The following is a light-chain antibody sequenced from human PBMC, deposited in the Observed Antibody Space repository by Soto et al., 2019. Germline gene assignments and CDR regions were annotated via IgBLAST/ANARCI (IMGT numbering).Light chain of an antibody. CDR3: QSYDDSLSVHYV. CDR1: SSNIGAGYD. J-gene: IGLJ1*01. Sequence: QAVLTHPPSMSGAPGQRVTISCTGSSSNIGAGYDVQWYQKLPGTAPKLLIHGNTDRPSGVPDRFSGSKSGTSASLAITGLQADDEADYYCQSYDDSLSVHYVFGTGTKVTVL. V-gene: IGLV1-40*01. CDR2: GNT.